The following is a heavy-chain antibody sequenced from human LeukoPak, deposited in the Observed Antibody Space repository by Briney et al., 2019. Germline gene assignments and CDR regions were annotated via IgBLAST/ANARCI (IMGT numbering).Heavy chain of an antibody. V-gene: IGHV3-30*03. D-gene: IGHD6-13*01. CDR1: GFTFSSYG. CDR2: ISYDGSNK. Sequence: AGGSLRLSCAASGFTFSSYGMHWVRQAPGKGLEWVAVISYDGSNKYYADSVKGRFTISRDNAKNTLYLQMNSLRAEDTAVYYCAGDRGAAAADYWGQGTLVTVSS. J-gene: IGHJ4*02. CDR3: AGDRGAAAADY.